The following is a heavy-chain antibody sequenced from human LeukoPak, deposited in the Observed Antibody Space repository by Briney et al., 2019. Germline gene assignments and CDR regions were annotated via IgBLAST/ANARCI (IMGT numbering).Heavy chain of an antibody. J-gene: IGHJ4*02. V-gene: IGHV4-59*12. CDR2: IYYSGST. CDR1: GGSISSYY. D-gene: IGHD3-22*01. Sequence: SETLSLTCTVSGGSISSYYWNWIRQPPGKGLEWIGYIYYSGSTNYNPSLKSRVTISVDTSKKQFSLKLSSVTAADTAVYYCVTYYFDSSGPKKNYWGQGTLVTVSS. CDR3: VTYYFDSSGPKKNY.